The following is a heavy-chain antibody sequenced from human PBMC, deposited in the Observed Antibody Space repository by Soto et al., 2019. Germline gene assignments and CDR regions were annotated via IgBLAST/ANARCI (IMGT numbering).Heavy chain of an antibody. D-gene: IGHD4-17*01. J-gene: IGHJ2*01. CDR1: GYTFTSYD. CDR2: MNPNSGNT. Sequence: ASVKVSCKASGYTFTSYDINWVRQATGQGLKWMGWMNPNSGNTGYAQKFQGRVTMTRNTSISTAYMELSSLRSEDTAVYYCARVGTTVTTYWYFDLWGRGTLVTVS. CDR3: ARVGTTVTTYWYFDL. V-gene: IGHV1-8*01.